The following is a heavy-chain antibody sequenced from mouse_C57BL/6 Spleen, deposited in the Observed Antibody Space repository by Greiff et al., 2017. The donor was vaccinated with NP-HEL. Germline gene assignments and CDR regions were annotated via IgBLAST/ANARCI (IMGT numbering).Heavy chain of an antibody. J-gene: IGHJ2*01. CDR2: INPSNGGT. CDR3: ARGPYYYGSSYFDY. Sequence: VQLQQPGTELVKPGASVKLSCKASGYPFTSYWMHWVKPRPGQGLEWIGNINPSNGGTNYNEKFKSKATLTVDKSSSTAYMQLSSLTSEDSAVYYCARGPYYYGSSYFDYWGQGTTLTVSS. CDR1: GYPFTSYW. D-gene: IGHD1-1*01. V-gene: IGHV1-53*01.